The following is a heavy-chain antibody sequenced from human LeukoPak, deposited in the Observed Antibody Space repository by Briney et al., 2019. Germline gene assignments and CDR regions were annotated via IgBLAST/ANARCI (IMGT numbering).Heavy chain of an antibody. CDR1: GFTFSSYA. CDR2: ISGSGGST. CDR3: AKAPPMVRGPYYFDY. Sequence: GGSLRLSCAASGFTFSSYAMSWVRQAPGKGLEWVSAISGSGGSTYYADSVKGRFTISRDNSKNTLYLQMNSLRAEGTAVYYCAKAPPMVRGPYYFDYWGQGTLVTVSS. D-gene: IGHD3-10*01. V-gene: IGHV3-23*01. J-gene: IGHJ4*02.